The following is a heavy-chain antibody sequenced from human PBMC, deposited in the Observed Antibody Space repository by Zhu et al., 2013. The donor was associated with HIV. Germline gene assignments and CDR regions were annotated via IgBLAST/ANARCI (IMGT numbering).Heavy chain of an antibody. V-gene: IGHV1-2*02. D-gene: IGHD1-26*01. CDR1: GQTFTGYF. CDR3: ARETKVAGATGDFDF. CDR2: INTDSGGT. Sequence: QVQLVQSGAEVKKPGASVKVSCKASGQTFTGYFMHWVRQAPGQGLDWIGWINTDSGGTSYAQKFQGRITMTRDTSISTIYMELSSLTSDDSAVYYCARETKVAGATGDFDFWGQGALVTVSS. J-gene: IGHJ4*02.